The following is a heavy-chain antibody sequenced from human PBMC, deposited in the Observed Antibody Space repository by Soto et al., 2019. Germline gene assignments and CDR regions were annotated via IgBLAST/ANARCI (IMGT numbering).Heavy chain of an antibody. Sequence: SETLSLTCTVSGGSISSGDYYWSWIRQPPGKGLEWIGYIYHSGSTYYNPSLKSRVTISVDTSKNQFSLKLSPVTAADTAVYYCARHEDYYGSGSYLSWFDPWGQGTLVTVSS. CDR1: GGSISSGDYY. V-gene: IGHV4-30-4*01. CDR3: ARHEDYYGSGSYLSWFDP. CDR2: IYHSGST. D-gene: IGHD3-10*01. J-gene: IGHJ5*02.